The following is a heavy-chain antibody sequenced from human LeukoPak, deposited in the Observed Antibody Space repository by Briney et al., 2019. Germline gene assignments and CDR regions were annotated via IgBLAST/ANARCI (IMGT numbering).Heavy chain of an antibody. CDR1: GGSISSYY. CDR2: IYTSGST. Sequence: PSETLSLTCTVSGGSISSYYWSWIRQSAGKGLEWIGRIYTSGSTSYNPSLVSRVTMSADTSKNQLSLRLTSVTAADTAVYYCARGGVFMAAGTFDHWGQGILVTVSS. CDR3: ARGGVFMAAGTFDH. D-gene: IGHD6-13*01. J-gene: IGHJ5*02. V-gene: IGHV4-4*07.